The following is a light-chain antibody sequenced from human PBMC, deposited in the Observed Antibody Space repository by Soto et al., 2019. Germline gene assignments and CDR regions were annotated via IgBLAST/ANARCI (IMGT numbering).Light chain of an antibody. J-gene: IGKJ5*01. Sequence: EIVLTQSPGTLSLSPGERATLSCRASQSVRSNDLAWYQQKPGQAPRLLIYGASSRATGIPDRFSGSGSGTDFTLTISRLEPEDFAVYYCQQYGSSPITFGQGTRLEIK. CDR3: QQYGSSPIT. CDR2: GAS. CDR1: QSVRSND. V-gene: IGKV3-20*01.